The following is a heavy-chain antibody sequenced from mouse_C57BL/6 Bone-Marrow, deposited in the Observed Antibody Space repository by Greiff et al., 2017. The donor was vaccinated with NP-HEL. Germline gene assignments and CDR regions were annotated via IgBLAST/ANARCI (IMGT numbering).Heavy chain of an antibody. D-gene: IGHD1-1*01. V-gene: IGHV5-12*01. CDR2: ISNGGGST. CDR1: GFTFSDYY. Sequence: EVKVVESGGGLVQPGGSLKLSCAASGFTFSDYYMYWVRQTPEKRLEWVAYISNGGGSTYYPDTVKGRFTISRDNAKNTLYLQMSRLKSEDTAMYYCARRRSSPLAMDYWGQGTSVTVSS. J-gene: IGHJ4*01. CDR3: ARRRSSPLAMDY.